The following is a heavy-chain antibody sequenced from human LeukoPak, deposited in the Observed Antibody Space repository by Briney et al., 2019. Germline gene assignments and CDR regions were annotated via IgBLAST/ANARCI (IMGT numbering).Heavy chain of an antibody. J-gene: IGHJ4*02. D-gene: IGHD5-12*01. CDR2: MNPNSGNT. CDR3: ARVVWLRSYFDY. V-gene: IGHV1-8*01. Sequence: ASVKVSCKASGYTFTSYDINWVRQATGQGLEWMGWMNPNSGNTGYAQKFQGRVTMTRNTSISTAYMELSSLRSEDTAVYYCARVVWLRSYFDYWGQGTLVTVSS. CDR1: GYTFTSYD.